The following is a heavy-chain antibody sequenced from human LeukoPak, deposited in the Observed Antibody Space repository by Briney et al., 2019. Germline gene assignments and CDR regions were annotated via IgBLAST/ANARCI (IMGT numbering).Heavy chain of an antibody. J-gene: IGHJ3*02. CDR2: INHSGST. CDR3: ARRGAGATLVYAFDI. D-gene: IGHD1-26*01. Sequence: PSETLSLTCAVYGGSFSGYYWSWVRQPPGKGLEWIGEINHSGSTNYTPSLKRRVTISLDTSKNQFSLKLSSMTAADTAVYYCARRGAGATLVYAFDIWGQGTMVTVSS. CDR1: GGSFSGYY. V-gene: IGHV4-34*01.